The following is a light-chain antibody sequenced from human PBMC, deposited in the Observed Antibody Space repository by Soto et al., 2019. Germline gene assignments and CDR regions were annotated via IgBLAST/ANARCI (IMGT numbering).Light chain of an antibody. V-gene: IGLV1-40*01. CDR3: QSYDNGLSGRV. J-gene: IGLJ1*01. Sequence: QSALTQPPSVSGAPGQMVTISCSGSSSNVGAGYDVHWYQQLPGTAPKLLIYGTKNRPSGVPDRFSGSKSGTSASLAISGLQAEDEADYYCQSYDNGLSGRVFGTGTKVTVL. CDR2: GTK. CDR1: SSNVGAGYD.